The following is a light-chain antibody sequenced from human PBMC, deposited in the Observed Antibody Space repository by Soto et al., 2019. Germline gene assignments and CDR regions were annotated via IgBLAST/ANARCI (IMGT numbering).Light chain of an antibody. J-gene: IGKJ5*01. CDR3: MRSVQPPIT. CDR1: QSLLHSNGYNY. CDR2: TVS. Sequence: DIVMTQSPLSLPVTPGEPASISCRSSQSLLHSNGYNYLDRYLQKPGQSPQLLIYTVSYRASGVPDRFSGSGSGTDFTLKISRVEAEDVGVYYCMRSVQPPITFGQGTRLEIK. V-gene: IGKV2-28*01.